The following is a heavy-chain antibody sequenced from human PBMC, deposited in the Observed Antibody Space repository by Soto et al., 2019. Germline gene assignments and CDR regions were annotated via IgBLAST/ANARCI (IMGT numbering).Heavy chain of an antibody. V-gene: IGHV1-46*01. Sequence: ASVKXSCKASGYTLTSYYMHWVRQAPGQGLEWMGIINPSGGSTSYAQKFQGRVTMTRDTSTSTVYIELSSLRSEDTAVYYCARGASYYYGMDVWGQGTTVTVSS. CDR1: GYTLTSYY. CDR3: ARGASYYYGMDV. CDR2: INPSGGST. J-gene: IGHJ6*02.